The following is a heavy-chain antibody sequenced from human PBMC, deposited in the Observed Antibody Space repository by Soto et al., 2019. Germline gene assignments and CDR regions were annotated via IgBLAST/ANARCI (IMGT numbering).Heavy chain of an antibody. Sequence: PSETLSLTCAVSGGSISSGGYSWSWIRQPPGKGLEWIGYIYHSGSTYYNPSLKSRVTISVGRSKNQFSLKLSSVTAADTAVYYCARTVTRNYYYDSSGYLDYWGQGILVTVSS. CDR2: IYHSGST. CDR3: ARTVTRNYYYDSSGYLDY. D-gene: IGHD3-22*01. V-gene: IGHV4-30-2*01. J-gene: IGHJ4*02. CDR1: GGSISSGGYS.